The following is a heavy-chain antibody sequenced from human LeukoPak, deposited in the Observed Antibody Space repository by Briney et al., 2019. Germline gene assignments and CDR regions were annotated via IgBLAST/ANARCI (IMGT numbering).Heavy chain of an antibody. V-gene: IGHV3-23*01. Sequence: GGSLRLSCAASGFTFSSHWMHWVRQAPEKGLEWVSYITNSGGSTYYAPSVKGRFTISRDNSKNTLYLHMNSLRAEDTAVYYCAKSYTGSWYFDYWGQGTLVTVSS. CDR2: ITNSGGST. CDR3: AKSYTGSWYFDY. J-gene: IGHJ4*02. D-gene: IGHD6-13*01. CDR1: GFTFSSHW.